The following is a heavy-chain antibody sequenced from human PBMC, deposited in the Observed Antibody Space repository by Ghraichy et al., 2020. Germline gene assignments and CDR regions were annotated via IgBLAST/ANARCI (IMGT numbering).Heavy chain of an antibody. CDR1: GGSFSGYY. Sequence: SETLSLTCAVYGGSFSGYYWSWIRQPPGKGLEWIGEINHSGSTNYNPSLKSRVIISVDTSKNQFSLKLSSVTAADTAVYYCARGRLEWLLYRLAAFDIWGQGTMVTVSS. V-gene: IGHV4-34*01. J-gene: IGHJ3*02. D-gene: IGHD3-3*01. CDR2: INHSGST. CDR3: ARGRLEWLLYRLAAFDI.